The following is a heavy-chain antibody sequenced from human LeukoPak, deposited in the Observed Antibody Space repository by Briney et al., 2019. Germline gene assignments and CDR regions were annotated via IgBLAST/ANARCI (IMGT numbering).Heavy chain of an antibody. V-gene: IGHV3-7*01. J-gene: IGHJ5*02. Sequence: GGALRLSCAESVFSLISYWMSWVRQAPGKGLEWVANIKQVVSEKYYVDTLKGRLTISRDNGKTSLYLQRSSLRAEVTAVYYCARNIAGWFDPWGQGTLVTVSS. CDR2: IKQVVSEK. CDR1: VFSLISYW. D-gene: IGHD2/OR15-2a*01. CDR3: ARNIAGWFDP.